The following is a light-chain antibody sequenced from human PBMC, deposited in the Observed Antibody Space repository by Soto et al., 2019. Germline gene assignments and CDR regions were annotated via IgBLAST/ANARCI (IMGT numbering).Light chain of an antibody. V-gene: IGKV1-39*01. CDR2: AAS. CDR3: QQSYTSPWT. J-gene: IGKJ1*01. Sequence: DIQMTQSPSSLSASVGDRVTITCRASQSILTYLNWFQQKPGKAPKLLMYAASSLQGEVPSRFRGSGSGTDFTLTISSLQPEDFATYFWQQSYTSPWTFGQGTKVEIK. CDR1: QSILTY.